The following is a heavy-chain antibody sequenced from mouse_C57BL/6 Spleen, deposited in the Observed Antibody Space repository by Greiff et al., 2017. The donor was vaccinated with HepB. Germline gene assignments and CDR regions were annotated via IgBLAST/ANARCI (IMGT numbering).Heavy chain of an antibody. CDR3: ARERDRHWYFDV. J-gene: IGHJ1*03. Sequence: VQLQQSGPVLVKPGASVKMSCKASGYTFTDYYMNWVKQSHGKSLEWIGVINPYNGGTSYNQKFKGKATLTVDKSSSTAYMELNSLTSEDSAVYYCARERDRHWYFDVWGTGTTVTVSS. CDR2: INPYNGGT. V-gene: IGHV1-19*01. CDR1: GYTFTDYY. D-gene: IGHD2-14*01.